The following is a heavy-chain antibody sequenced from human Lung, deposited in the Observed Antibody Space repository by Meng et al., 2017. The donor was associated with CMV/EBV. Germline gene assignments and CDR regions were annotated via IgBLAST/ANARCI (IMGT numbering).Heavy chain of an antibody. Sequence: ESLKISCAASGFTFSSYWMHWVRQAPGKGLVWVPRINSDGSSTSYADSVKGRFTISRDNAKNTLYLQMNSRRAEDTAVYYCARDKVRDYDFWSGYGGMEVWGQGTXVTGAS. CDR2: INSDGSST. CDR1: GFTFSSYW. CDR3: ARDKVRDYDFWSGYGGMEV. D-gene: IGHD3-3*01. V-gene: IGHV3-74*01. J-gene: IGHJ6*02.